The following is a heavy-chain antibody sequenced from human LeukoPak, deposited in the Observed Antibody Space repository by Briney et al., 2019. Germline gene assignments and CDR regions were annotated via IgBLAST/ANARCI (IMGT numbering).Heavy chain of an antibody. V-gene: IGHV1-46*01. Sequence: GASVKVSCKASVHTFTNYNINWVRQAPGQGLEGMGIINPSGGNTVYAQQSQGRVTMTRDTSAYTVYMELSSLTSEDTAVYYCAREPPRSYLFDYWGQGTLVTVSS. J-gene: IGHJ4*02. D-gene: IGHD1-26*01. CDR1: VHTFTNYN. CDR2: INPSGGNT. CDR3: AREPPRSYLFDY.